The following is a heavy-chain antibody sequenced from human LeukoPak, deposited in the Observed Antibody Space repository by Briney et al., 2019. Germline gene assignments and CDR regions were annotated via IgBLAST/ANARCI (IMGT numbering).Heavy chain of an antibody. Sequence: SETLSLTCTVSGGSITSYHWSWIRQPPGKGLEWIGYIYYSGSTNYNPSLKSRVTISVDTSKNQFSLKLSSVTAADTAVYYCARVMVRGVSDWYFDLWGRGTLVTVSS. CDR1: GGSITSYH. D-gene: IGHD3-10*01. J-gene: IGHJ2*01. CDR3: ARVMVRGVSDWYFDL. CDR2: IYYSGST. V-gene: IGHV4-59*01.